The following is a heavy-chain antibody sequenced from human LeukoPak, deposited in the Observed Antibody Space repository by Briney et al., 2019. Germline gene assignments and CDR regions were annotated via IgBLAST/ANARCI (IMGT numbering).Heavy chain of an antibody. Sequence: GGSLRLSCAASGFTFSSYSMNWVRQAPGKGLEWVSYISSSSSSTYYADSVKGRFTISRDNANNSLYLQMNSLRAEDTAVYYCARGLKEWLHLSGWGQGTLVTVSS. D-gene: IGHD5-24*01. CDR2: ISSSSSST. CDR3: ARGLKEWLHLSG. CDR1: GFTFSSYS. J-gene: IGHJ4*02. V-gene: IGHV3-48*01.